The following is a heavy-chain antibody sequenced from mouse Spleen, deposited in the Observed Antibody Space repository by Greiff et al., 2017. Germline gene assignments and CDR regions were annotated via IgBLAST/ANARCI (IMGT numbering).Heavy chain of an antibody. Sequence: EVQLQQSGPELVKPGASVKISCKASGYTFTDYYMNWVKQSHGKSLEWIGDINPNNGGTSYNQKFKGKATLTVDKSSSTAYMELRSLTSEDSAVYYCASDGYYLFAYWGQGTLVTVSA. V-gene: IGHV1-26*01. J-gene: IGHJ3*01. D-gene: IGHD2-3*01. CDR1: GYTFTDYY. CDR3: ASDGYYLFAY. CDR2: INPNNGGT.